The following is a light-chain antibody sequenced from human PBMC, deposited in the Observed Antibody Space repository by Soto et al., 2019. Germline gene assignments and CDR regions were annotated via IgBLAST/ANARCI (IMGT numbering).Light chain of an antibody. CDR2: DAS. V-gene: IGKV3-20*01. CDR3: QQYGSSPPFT. J-gene: IGKJ1*01. Sequence: EIVLTQSPATLSLSPGERATLSCRASQSVSNSLAWFQQKPGQAPRLLIYDASNRATGIPARFSGSGSGTDFTLTISRLEPEDFAVYYCQQYGSSPPFTFGQGTKVAIK. CDR1: QSVSNS.